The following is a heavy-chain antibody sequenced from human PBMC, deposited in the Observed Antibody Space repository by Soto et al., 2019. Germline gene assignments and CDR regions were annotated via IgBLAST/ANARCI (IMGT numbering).Heavy chain of an antibody. CDR2: IYYSGST. CDR1: GGSISTYY. CDR3: AIAGYAWGIETYYHHGMEV. Sequence: SETLSLTCTLSGGSISTYYWSWIRQPPGKGLEWIGYIYYSGSTNYNPSLKSRVTISVDTSKNQFSLKLSSVTAADTAVYYCAIAGYAWGIETYYHHGMEVWGKGTSVTVSP. D-gene: IGHD1-1*01. J-gene: IGHJ6*04. V-gene: IGHV4-59*01.